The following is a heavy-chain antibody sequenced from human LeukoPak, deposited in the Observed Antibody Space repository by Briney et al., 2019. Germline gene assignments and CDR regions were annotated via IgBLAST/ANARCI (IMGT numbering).Heavy chain of an antibody. J-gene: IGHJ6*03. V-gene: IGHV3-13*01. D-gene: IGHD1-26*01. CDR1: GFGFSRYD. Sequence: PGGSLRLSCAASGFGFSRYDMHWVRQVPGKGLEWVSAIGTSGDTYYPDSVEGRFTISRDNSKNTLYLQMNSLRAEDTAVYYCARGRGSYYYYMDVWGKGTTVTVSS. CDR3: ARGRGSYYYYMDV. CDR2: IGTSGDT.